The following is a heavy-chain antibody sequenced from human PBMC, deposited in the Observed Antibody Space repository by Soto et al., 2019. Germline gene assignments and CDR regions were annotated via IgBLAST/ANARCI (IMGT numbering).Heavy chain of an antibody. CDR1: GYTFTVYY. CDR3: ARDLAKGGGSAGFDY. Sequence: ASVKVSCKASGYTFTVYYMHWVRQAPGRGLEWMGWINPKSGGTMYPQKFQGRVTMTWDTSISTAYMALTRLRSDDTAVYYCARDLAKGGGSAGFDYWGQGTLVTVSS. J-gene: IGHJ4*02. V-gene: IGHV1-2*02. D-gene: IGHD1-26*01. CDR2: INPKSGGT.